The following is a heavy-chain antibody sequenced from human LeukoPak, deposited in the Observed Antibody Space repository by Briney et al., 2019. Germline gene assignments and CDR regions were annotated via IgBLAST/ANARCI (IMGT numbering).Heavy chain of an antibody. J-gene: IGHJ4*02. Sequence: SSETLSLTCTVSSGSISSYYWSWIRQPPGKGLEWIGYICYSGSTNYNPSLKSRVTISVDTSKNQFSLKLSSVTAADTAVYYCARGETNFDYWGQGTLVTVSS. D-gene: IGHD3-16*01. CDR3: ARGETNFDY. CDR1: SGSISSYY. V-gene: IGHV4-59*08. CDR2: ICYSGST.